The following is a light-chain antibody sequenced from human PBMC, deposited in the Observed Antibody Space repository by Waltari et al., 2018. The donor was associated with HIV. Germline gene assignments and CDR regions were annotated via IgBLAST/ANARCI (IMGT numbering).Light chain of an antibody. J-gene: IGLJ3*02. CDR3: ASWDDNLSGWV. CDR1: RSNIGSNY. Sequence: QSVLTQPPSASGTPGQSVSISCSGRRSNIGSNYVYWYQPLPGTTPKVVIYRSEQRPSGVPDRFSGSNSGTSASLAISGLRSEDEAHYYCASWDDNLSGWVFGGGTKLTVL. V-gene: IGLV1-47*01. CDR2: RSE.